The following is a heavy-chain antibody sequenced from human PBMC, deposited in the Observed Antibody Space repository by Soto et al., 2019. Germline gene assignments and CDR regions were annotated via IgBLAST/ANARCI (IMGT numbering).Heavy chain of an antibody. J-gene: IGHJ5*02. D-gene: IGHD2-8*01. CDR1: GGSISSYY. CDR3: ARENAVSGDWFDP. V-gene: IGHV4-59*12. Sequence: SETLSLTCTVSGGSISSYYWSWIRQPPGKGLEWIGYIYYSGSTNYNPSLKSRVTISVDTSKNQFSLKLSSVTAADTAVYYCARENAVSGDWFDPWGQGTLVTSPQ. CDR2: IYYSGST.